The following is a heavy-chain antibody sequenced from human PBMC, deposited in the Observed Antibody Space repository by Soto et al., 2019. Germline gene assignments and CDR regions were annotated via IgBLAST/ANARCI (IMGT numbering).Heavy chain of an antibody. Sequence: SETLSLTCTVSGGSISSSSYYWGWIRQPPGKGLEWIGSIYYSGSTYYNPSLKSRVTISVDTSKNQFSLKLSSVTAADTAVYYCARGEEEGFRHHNWFDPWGQGTLVTVSS. CDR1: GGSISSSSYY. CDR2: IYYSGST. D-gene: IGHD3-10*01. V-gene: IGHV4-39*01. J-gene: IGHJ5*02. CDR3: ARGEEEGFRHHNWFDP.